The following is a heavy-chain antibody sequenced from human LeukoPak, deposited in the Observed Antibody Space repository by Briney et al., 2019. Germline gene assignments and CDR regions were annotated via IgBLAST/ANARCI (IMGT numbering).Heavy chain of an antibody. Sequence: GGSLRLSCAASGFTFTNAWMSWVRQAPGKGLEWVGRIKSKGDGETIDNAAPVKGRFTMSRDDSKATLYLQMNSLKAEDTAVYYCTTDLGLTMIRGVIVYWGQGALVTVFS. CDR3: TTDLGLTMIRGVIVY. CDR2: IKSKGDGETI. CDR1: GFTFTNAW. D-gene: IGHD3-10*01. J-gene: IGHJ4*02. V-gene: IGHV3-15*01.